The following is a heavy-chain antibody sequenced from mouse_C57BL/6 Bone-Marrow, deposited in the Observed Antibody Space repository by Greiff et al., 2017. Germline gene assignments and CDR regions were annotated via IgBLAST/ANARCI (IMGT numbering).Heavy chain of an antibody. Sequence: QVQLQQPGAELVKPGASVKLSCKASGYTFTSYWMHWVKQRPGQGLEWIGMIHPNSGSTHYNEKFKSKATLTVDQSAITAYMQLSSLTSEDSAVSYCARLCRPYYFDYWGQGTTLTVSS. D-gene: IGHD6-5*01. CDR2: IHPNSGST. CDR1: GYTFTSYW. V-gene: IGHV1-64*01. CDR3: ARLCRPYYFDY. J-gene: IGHJ2*01.